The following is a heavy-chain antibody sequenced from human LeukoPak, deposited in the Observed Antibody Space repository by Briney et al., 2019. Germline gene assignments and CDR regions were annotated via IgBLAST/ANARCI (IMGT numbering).Heavy chain of an antibody. Sequence: GGSLRLSCAASGFTLSNYAMSWVRQGPGKGLEWVSAISGSGTTYYADSVKGRFTISRDNSKNTLYLQMNSLRAEDTAVYYCAKDGGTSVRAFDIWGQGTMVTVSS. D-gene: IGHD3-16*01. V-gene: IGHV3-23*01. CDR3: AKDGGTSVRAFDI. J-gene: IGHJ3*02. CDR2: ISGSGTT. CDR1: GFTLSNYA.